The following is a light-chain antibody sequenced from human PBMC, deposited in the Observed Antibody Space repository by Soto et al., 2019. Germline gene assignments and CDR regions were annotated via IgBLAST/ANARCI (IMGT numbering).Light chain of an antibody. CDR1: QSVSRNF. CDR3: QQYASARRT. J-gene: IGKJ2*01. Sequence: ENELTQSPGTLSLSPGERATLSCRASQSVSRNFLAWYQQKPGQAPRLLIYHASNRATGIPDRFSGSGSGTDFTLTISRLEPEDFAMYYCQQYASARRTFGQGTNLEIK. CDR2: HAS. V-gene: IGKV3-20*01.